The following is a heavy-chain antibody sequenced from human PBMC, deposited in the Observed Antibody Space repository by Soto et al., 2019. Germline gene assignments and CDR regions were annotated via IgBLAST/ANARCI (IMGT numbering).Heavy chain of an antibody. Sequence: GESLKISCKGSGNTFTTYWIAWVRQMPGKGLEWMGIIHPGDSETRYSPSFQGQVTISDDKSTSTAYLQWSSLKASDTAIYYCATGALYDTSGYPYWGQGPQVTVS. CDR2: IHPGDSET. D-gene: IGHD3-22*01. CDR1: GNTFTTYW. CDR3: ATGALYDTSGYPY. J-gene: IGHJ4*02. V-gene: IGHV5-51*01.